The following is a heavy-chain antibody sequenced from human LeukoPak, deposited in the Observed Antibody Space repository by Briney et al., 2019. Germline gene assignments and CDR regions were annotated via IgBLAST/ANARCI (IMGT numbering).Heavy chain of an antibody. CDR3: AKGLTSGYNTYFHH. V-gene: IGHV3-30*02. CDR2: VRFDESNK. CDR1: GFTFRSYG. Sequence: GGSLRLSCAASGFTFRSYGMHWVRQAPGKGLEWVAFVRFDESNKFYADSVKGRFTISRDNSKNALYLQMNSPRAEDTAVYYCAKGLTSGYNTYFHHWGQGALVTVSS. J-gene: IGHJ1*01. D-gene: IGHD1-14*01.